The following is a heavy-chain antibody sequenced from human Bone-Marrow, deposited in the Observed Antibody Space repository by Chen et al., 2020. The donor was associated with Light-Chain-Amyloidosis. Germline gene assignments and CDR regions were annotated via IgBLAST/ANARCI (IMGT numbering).Heavy chain of an antibody. CDR1: GFSVPNNY. Sequence: EVQLVESGGSLVQPGGSLSPSCAPSGFSVPNNYMTWVRQAPGKGLEWVSVIYSGGQTYYADSVTGRFAITRYNSKNTLYLQLNSLRSEDTAIYYCAAAGVRIAPPVFNYWGQGIPVTVSS. J-gene: IGHJ4*02. CDR2: IYSGGQT. D-gene: IGHD6-13*01. CDR3: AAAGVRIAPPVFNY. V-gene: IGHV3-53*01.